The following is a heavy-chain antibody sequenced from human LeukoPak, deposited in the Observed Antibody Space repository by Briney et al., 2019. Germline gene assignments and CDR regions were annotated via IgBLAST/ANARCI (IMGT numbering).Heavy chain of an antibody. CDR1: GGSFSGYY. CDR2: INHSGST. J-gene: IGHJ4*02. V-gene: IGHV4-34*01. CDR3: ASTLFYFDY. Sequence: NPSETLSLTCAVYGGSFSGYYWSWIRQPPGKGLEWIGEINHSGSTNYNPSLKSRVTISVDTSKNQFSLKLSSVTAADTAVYYCASTLFYFDYWCQGTLVTVSS.